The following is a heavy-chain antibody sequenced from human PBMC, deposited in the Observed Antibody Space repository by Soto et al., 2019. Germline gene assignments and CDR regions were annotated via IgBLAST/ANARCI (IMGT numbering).Heavy chain of an antibody. CDR3: ARSWGRSIIWYYYYGMDV. CDR2: IWYDGSNK. J-gene: IGHJ6*02. Sequence: QVQLVESGGGVVQPGRSLRLSCAASGFTFSSYGMHWVRQAPGKGLEWVAVIWYDGSNKYYADSVKGRFTISRDNSKNTLYQQMNSLRAEDTAVYYCARSWGRSIIWYYYYGMDVWGQGTTVTVSS. V-gene: IGHV3-33*01. D-gene: IGHD7-27*01. CDR1: GFTFSSYG.